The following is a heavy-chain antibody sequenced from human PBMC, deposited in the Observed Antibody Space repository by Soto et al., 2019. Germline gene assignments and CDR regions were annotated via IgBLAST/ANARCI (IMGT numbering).Heavy chain of an antibody. V-gene: IGHV1-8*01. J-gene: IGHJ4*02. CDR3: ARARVLGYCSSTSCDWEYYFDY. Sequence: ASVKVSCKASGYTFTSYDINWVRQATGQGLEWMGWMNPNSGNTGYAQKFQGRVTMTRNTSINTAYMELSSLRSEDTAVYYCARARVLGYCSSTSCDWEYYFDYWGQGTLVTVSS. CDR2: MNPNSGNT. D-gene: IGHD2-2*01. CDR1: GYTFTSYD.